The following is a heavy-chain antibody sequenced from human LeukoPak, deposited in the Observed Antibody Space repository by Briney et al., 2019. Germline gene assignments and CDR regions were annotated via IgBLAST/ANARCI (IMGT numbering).Heavy chain of an antibody. Sequence: PGGSLRLSCAASGLTFSSYAMHWVRQAPGKGLEWVAVISYDGSNKYYADSVKGRFTISRDNSKNTLYLQMNGLRAEDTAVYYCARDLFKRRPGYFDYWGQGTLVTVSS. CDR2: ISYDGSNK. V-gene: IGHV3-30*04. CDR3: ARDLFKRRPGYFDY. CDR1: GLTFSSYA. D-gene: IGHD3-10*01. J-gene: IGHJ4*02.